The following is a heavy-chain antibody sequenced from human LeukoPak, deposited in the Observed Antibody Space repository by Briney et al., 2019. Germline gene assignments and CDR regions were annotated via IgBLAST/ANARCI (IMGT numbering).Heavy chain of an antibody. CDR2: ITDSSNTI. D-gene: IGHD6-19*01. V-gene: IGHV3-48*01. CDR1: GFTFSTYS. CDR3: ARESRGWYPGFDS. J-gene: IGHJ4*02. Sequence: GDSLRLSCAASGFTFSTYSMTWVGQAPGKGVERVSYITDSSNTIYYADSVRGGFTISRDNAKTSLFLQMDSLRAEDTAVYYCARESRGWYPGFDSWGQGTLVTVSS.